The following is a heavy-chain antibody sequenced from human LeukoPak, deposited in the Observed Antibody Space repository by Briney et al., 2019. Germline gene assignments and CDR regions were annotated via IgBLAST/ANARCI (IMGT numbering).Heavy chain of an antibody. V-gene: IGHV1-69*05. CDR3: ARADYGDHVFDY. CDR1: GGTFISYA. D-gene: IGHD4-17*01. Sequence: GSSVKVSCKASGGTFISYAISWVRQAPGQGLEWMGRIIPIFGTANYAQKFQGRATITTDESTSTAYMELSSLRSEDTAVYYCARADYGDHVFDYWGQGTLVTVSS. J-gene: IGHJ4*02. CDR2: IIPIFGTA.